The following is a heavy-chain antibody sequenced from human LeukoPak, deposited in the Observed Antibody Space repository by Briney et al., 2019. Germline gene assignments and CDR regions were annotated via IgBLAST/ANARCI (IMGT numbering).Heavy chain of an antibody. D-gene: IGHD3-10*01. J-gene: IGHJ4*02. CDR2: IYYSGST. CDR3: ASGLGGNGSGSYRASN. Sequence: SETLSLTCTVSGGSISSSSYYWGWIRQPPGKGLEWIGSIYYSGSTYYNPSLKSRVTISVDTSKNQFSLKLNSVTAADTAVYYCASGLGGNGSGSYRASNWGQGTLVTVSS. V-gene: IGHV4-39*07. CDR1: GGSISSSSYY.